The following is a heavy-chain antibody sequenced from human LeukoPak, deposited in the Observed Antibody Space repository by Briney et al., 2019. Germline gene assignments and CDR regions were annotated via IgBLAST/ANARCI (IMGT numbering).Heavy chain of an antibody. CDR1: GFPFSSYA. J-gene: IGHJ4*02. CDR2: ISSTDNTT. V-gene: IGHV3-23*01. CDR3: AKGCSSGCFDY. D-gene: IGHD6-19*01. Sequence: GGSLRLSCAASGFPFSSYAMSWVRQVPGKGLEWVSTISSTDNTTYYADSVKGRFTISRDNSKNTLYLQMNSLRAEDTAVYYCAKGCSSGCFDYWGQGTLVTVSS.